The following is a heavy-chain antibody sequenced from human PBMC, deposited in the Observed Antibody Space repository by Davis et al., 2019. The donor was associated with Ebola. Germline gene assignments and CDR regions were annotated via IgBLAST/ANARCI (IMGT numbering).Heavy chain of an antibody. V-gene: IGHV4-39*01. J-gene: IGHJ4*02. Sequence: PSETLSPTCTVSGGSISSSSYYWGWIRQPPGKGLEWIGSIYYSGSTYYNPSLKSRVTISVDTSKNQFPLKLSSVTAADTAVYYCASGVGYCSSTSCYALGYWGQGTLVTVSS. CDR3: ASGVGYCSSTSCYALGY. D-gene: IGHD2-2*01. CDR1: GGSISSSSYY. CDR2: IYYSGST.